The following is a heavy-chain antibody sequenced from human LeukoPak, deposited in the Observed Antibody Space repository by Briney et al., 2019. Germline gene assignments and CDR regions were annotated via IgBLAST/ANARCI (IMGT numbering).Heavy chain of an antibody. CDR2: IFYVGST. CDR3: ARDYYDSRGEAFDI. V-gene: IGHV4-59*11. J-gene: IGHJ3*02. CDR1: GDSIGSHY. D-gene: IGHD3-22*01. Sequence: SETLSLTCTVSGDSIGSHYWSWIRQPPGKGLEWIGYIFYVGSTNCNPSLKSRVTISVDTSKNQFFLKLNSVTAADTAVYYCARDYYDSRGEAFDIWGQGTMVTVSS.